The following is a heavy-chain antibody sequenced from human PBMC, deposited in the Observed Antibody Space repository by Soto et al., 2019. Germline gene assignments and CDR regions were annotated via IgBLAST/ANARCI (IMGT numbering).Heavy chain of an antibody. J-gene: IGHJ4*03. CDR1: C. Sequence: CIPWVRQSQGKGLEWMGIIYPGDSETRYSSSFRGQVTISADTSTQNAFLPWSRTKASDSGIYFFAKHVDNSGATYGFGTWGQAPQVTVYS. CDR2: IYPGDSET. CDR3: AKHVDNSGATYGFGT. D-gene: IGHD3-10*01. V-gene: IGHV5-51*01.